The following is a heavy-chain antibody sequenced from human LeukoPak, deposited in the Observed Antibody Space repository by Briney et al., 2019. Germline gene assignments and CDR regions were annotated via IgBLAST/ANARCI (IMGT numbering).Heavy chain of an antibody. CDR2: ISGSGGST. Sequence: QPGGSLRLSCAASGFTFSGYAMSWVRQAPGKGLEWVSAISGSGGSTYYADSVKGRFTISRDNSKNTLYLQMNSLRAEVTAVYYCAKTRIPGATPFYWGQGTLVTVSS. J-gene: IGHJ4*02. V-gene: IGHV3-23*01. CDR3: AKTRIPGATPFY. CDR1: GFTFSGYA. D-gene: IGHD1-26*01.